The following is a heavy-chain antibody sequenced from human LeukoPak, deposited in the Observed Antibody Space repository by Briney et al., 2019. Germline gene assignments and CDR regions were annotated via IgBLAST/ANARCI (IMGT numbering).Heavy chain of an antibody. J-gene: IGHJ4*02. Sequence: QASETLSLACAVDGGSFSGYYWSWIRQPPGKWREWIGEINHSGSTNYNPSRKGGATTSVGTSTNQFSLKLSSVTPAEPAVYYCARGSTYYYGSGSYYTVWGQGTLVTVSS. CDR2: INHSGST. D-gene: IGHD3-10*01. V-gene: IGHV4-34*01. CDR1: GGSFSGYY. CDR3: ARGSTYYYGSGSYYTV.